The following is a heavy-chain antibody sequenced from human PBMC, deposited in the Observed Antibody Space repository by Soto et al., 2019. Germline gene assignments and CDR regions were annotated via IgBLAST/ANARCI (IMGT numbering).Heavy chain of an antibody. CDR1: GFTFSSYS. CDR2: ISSSSSTI. V-gene: IGHV3-48*01. CDR3: ARVYYGSGPMDV. J-gene: IGHJ6*03. Sequence: AGGSLRLSCAASGFTFSSYSMNWVRQAPGKGLEWVSYISSSSSTIYYADSVKGRFTISRDNAKNSLYLQMNSLRAEDTAVYYCARVYYGSGPMDVWGKGTTVTVSS. D-gene: IGHD3-10*01.